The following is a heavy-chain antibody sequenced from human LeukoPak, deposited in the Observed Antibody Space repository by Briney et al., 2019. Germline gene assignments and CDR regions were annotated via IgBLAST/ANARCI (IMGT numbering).Heavy chain of an antibody. Sequence: GESLKISCKGSGXSFTSYCIAWVRQMPGKGLEWMGIIYPGDSDTRYSPSFQGQVTISADKSISNVYLQWSSLKASDTAMYYCARRDDSKAFDYWGQGTLVTVSS. J-gene: IGHJ4*02. V-gene: IGHV5-51*01. CDR3: ARRDDSKAFDY. D-gene: IGHD3-22*01. CDR2: IYPGDSDT. CDR1: GXSFTSYC.